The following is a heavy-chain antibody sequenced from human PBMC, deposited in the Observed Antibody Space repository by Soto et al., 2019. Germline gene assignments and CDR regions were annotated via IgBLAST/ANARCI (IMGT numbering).Heavy chain of an antibody. Sequence: EVQLVESGGGLVKPGGSLRLSCAASGFTFGTYSMNWVRQAPGKGLQWVASISSSGTYTQYSDSVKGRFTISRDNAKSSLYLPMNSLRVEDTAVYFCARDYDGYALDYWGQGTLVTVSS. CDR1: GFTFGTYS. CDR2: ISSSGTYT. D-gene: IGHD5-12*01. CDR3: ARDYDGYALDY. J-gene: IGHJ4*02. V-gene: IGHV3-21*02.